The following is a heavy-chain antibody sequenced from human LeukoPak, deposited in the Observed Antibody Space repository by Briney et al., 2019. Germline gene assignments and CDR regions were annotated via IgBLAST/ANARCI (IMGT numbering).Heavy chain of an antibody. J-gene: IGHJ4*02. D-gene: IGHD1-26*01. CDR1: GYTFTGYY. V-gene: IGHV1-2*02. Sequence: ASVKVSCKASGYTFTGYYIHWVRRAPGQGLELMGWINPNSGGTNYAQKFQGRVTMTRDTSISTAYLELSRLRADDTAVYHCAREGEGFDYWGQGTLVTVSS. CDR3: AREGEGFDY. CDR2: INPNSGGT.